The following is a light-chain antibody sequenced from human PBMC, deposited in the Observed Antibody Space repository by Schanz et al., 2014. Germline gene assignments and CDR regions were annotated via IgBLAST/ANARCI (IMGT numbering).Light chain of an antibody. CDR1: SSDVGSYKL. V-gene: IGLV2-14*02. CDR2: DVS. J-gene: IGLJ2*01. CDR3: SSYTNTGIDVV. Sequence: QSALTQPASVSGSPGQSITISCTGTSSDVGSYKLVSWYQQHPGKAPKLMIYDVSNRPSGVSNRFSGSKSGNTASLTISGLQAEDEADYYCSSYTNTGIDVVFGGGTKLTVL.